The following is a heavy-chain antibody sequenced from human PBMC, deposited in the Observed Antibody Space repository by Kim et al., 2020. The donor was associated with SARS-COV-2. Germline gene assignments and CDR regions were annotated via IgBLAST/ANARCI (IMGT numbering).Heavy chain of an antibody. CDR2: IYYSGST. J-gene: IGHJ4*02. V-gene: IGHV4-59*01. D-gene: IGHD6-19*01. Sequence: SETLSLTCTVSGGSISSYYWSWIRQPPGKGLEWIGYIYYSGSTNYNPSLKSRVTISVDTSKNQFSLKLSSVTAADTAVYYCASLLRDGWVFDYWGQGTLVTVSS. CDR3: ASLLRDGWVFDY. CDR1: GGSISSYY.